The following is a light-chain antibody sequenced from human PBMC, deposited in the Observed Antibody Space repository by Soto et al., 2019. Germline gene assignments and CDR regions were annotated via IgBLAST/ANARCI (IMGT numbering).Light chain of an antibody. V-gene: IGLV1-44*01. CDR1: SSNIGSYT. J-gene: IGLJ1*01. Sequence: QSVLIQPPSASGTPGQRVTVSCSGGSSNIGSYTVNWYQQLPGAAPKLLIYSNSQRPSGVPDRFSASKSGTSASLAISGLQSEDEAEYYCAAWDDSRNGYVFGPGTKLPVL. CDR3: AAWDDSRNGYV. CDR2: SNS.